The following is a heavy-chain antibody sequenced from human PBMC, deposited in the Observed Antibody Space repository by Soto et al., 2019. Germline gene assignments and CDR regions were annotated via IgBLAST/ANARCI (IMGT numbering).Heavy chain of an antibody. D-gene: IGHD3-10*01. Sequence: PGGSLRLSCAASGFTFSSYGMHWARQAPGKGLEWVAVISYDGSNKYYADSVKGRFTISRDNSKNTLYLQMNSLRAEDTAVYYCAKCAGGAVEKTYYYYSGMDVWGQGTTVTVSS. CDR3: AKCAGGAVEKTYYYYSGMDV. CDR2: ISYDGSNK. CDR1: GFTFSSYG. J-gene: IGHJ6*02. V-gene: IGHV3-30*18.